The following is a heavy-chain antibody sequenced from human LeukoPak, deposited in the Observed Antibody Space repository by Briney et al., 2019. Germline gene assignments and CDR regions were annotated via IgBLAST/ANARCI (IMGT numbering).Heavy chain of an antibody. Sequence: ASVKVSCKASGYTFTNYGINWVRQAPGQGLEWVGSISTKNGYTKLAQKFQGRVAMTKDTSANTIYMDLKSLTFDDTAVYYCAREKLWFGEFPFDNWGQGTLVSVSS. V-gene: IGHV1-18*01. CDR1: GYTFTNYG. D-gene: IGHD3-10*01. CDR3: AREKLWFGEFPFDN. J-gene: IGHJ4*02. CDR2: ISTKNGYT.